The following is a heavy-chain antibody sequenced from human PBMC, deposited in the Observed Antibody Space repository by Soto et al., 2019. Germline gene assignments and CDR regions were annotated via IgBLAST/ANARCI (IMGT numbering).Heavy chain of an antibody. Sequence: TSETLSLTCTVSGGSISSSSYYWGWIRQPPGKGLEWIGSIYYSGSTYYNPSLKSRVTISVDTSKNQFSLKLSSVTAADTAVYYCARVVVVVAATPVGPTDYWGQGTLVTVS. J-gene: IGHJ4*02. CDR3: ARVVVVVAATPVGPTDY. V-gene: IGHV4-39*01. CDR2: IYYSGST. D-gene: IGHD2-15*01. CDR1: GGSISSSSYY.